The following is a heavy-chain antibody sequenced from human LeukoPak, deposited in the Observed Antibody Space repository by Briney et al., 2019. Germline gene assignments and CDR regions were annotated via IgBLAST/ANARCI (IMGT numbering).Heavy chain of an antibody. CDR2: IYYSGST. D-gene: IGHD3-10*01. Sequence: SETLSLTCTVSGGSISSYDWSWIRLPPGKGLEWIGYIYYSGSTNYNPSLKSRVTISVDTSKNQFSLKLSSVTAADTAVYYCAITKGDSGAFDYWGQGTLVTVSS. J-gene: IGHJ4*02. CDR3: AITKGDSGAFDY. V-gene: IGHV4-59*01. CDR1: GGSISSYD.